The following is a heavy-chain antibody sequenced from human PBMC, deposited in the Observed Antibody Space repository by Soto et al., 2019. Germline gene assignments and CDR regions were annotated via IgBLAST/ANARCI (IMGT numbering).Heavy chain of an antibody. CDR2: IRSKAYGGTT. CDR3: TRDKRSDIVVVPDAKRYYYGMDV. CDR1: GFTFGDYA. D-gene: IGHD2-2*01. Sequence: GGSLRLSCTASGFTFGDYAMSWVRQAPGKGLEWVGFIRSKAYGGTTEYAASVKGRFTISRDDSKSIAYLQMNSLKTEDTAVYYCTRDKRSDIVVVPDAKRYYYGMDVWGQGTPVTFSS. V-gene: IGHV3-49*04. J-gene: IGHJ6*02.